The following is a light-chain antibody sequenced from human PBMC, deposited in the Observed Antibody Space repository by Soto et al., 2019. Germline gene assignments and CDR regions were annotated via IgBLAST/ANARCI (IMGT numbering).Light chain of an antibody. CDR3: QFYGSSLIT. CDR1: QSVSSSY. V-gene: IGKV3-20*01. J-gene: IGKJ5*01. CDR2: GAS. Sequence: EIVLTQSPGALSLSPGERATLSCRASQSVSSSYLAWYQQKPGQAPRLLIHGASSRATGIPDRFSGSGSGTDFTLTISRLEPEDSAVYYCQFYGSSLITFGQGTRLEIK.